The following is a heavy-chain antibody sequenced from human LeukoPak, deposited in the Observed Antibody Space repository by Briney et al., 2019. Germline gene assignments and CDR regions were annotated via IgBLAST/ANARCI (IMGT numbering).Heavy chain of an antibody. V-gene: IGHV1-69*05. CDR1: GGTFSSYA. J-gene: IGHJ5*02. Sequence: ASVKVSCKASGGTFSSYAISWVRQAPGQGLEWMGRIIPIFGTANYAQKFQGRVTITTDESTSTAYMELSSLRSEDTAVYYCARDPRYSSRPESYYYDSSAWGQGTLVTVSS. CDR3: ARDPRYSSRPESYYYDSSA. CDR2: IIPIFGTA. D-gene: IGHD3-22*01.